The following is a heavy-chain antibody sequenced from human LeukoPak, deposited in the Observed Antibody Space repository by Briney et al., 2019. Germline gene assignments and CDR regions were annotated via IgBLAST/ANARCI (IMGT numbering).Heavy chain of an antibody. CDR1: GFTFSGSA. V-gene: IGHV3-73*01. Sequence: GGSLRLSCAASGFTFSGSAMHWVRQGSGKGLGWVGRIRSKANSYATAYAASVKGRFTISRDDSKNTAYLQMNSLKTEDTAVYYCTSLRGGITMVRGVMNWGQGTLVTVSS. D-gene: IGHD3-10*01. CDR2: IRSKANSYAT. J-gene: IGHJ4*02. CDR3: TSLRGGITMVRGVMN.